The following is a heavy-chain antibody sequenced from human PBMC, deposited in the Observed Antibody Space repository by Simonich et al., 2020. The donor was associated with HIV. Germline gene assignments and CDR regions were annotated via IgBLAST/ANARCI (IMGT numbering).Heavy chain of an antibody. Sequence: QVQLVQSGAEVKKPGASVKVSCKASGYTFTGYYMHWVRQAPGQGLEWRGGINPNTGGTNNAQNFQGRVTMTRDKSISTAYMEVNRLRSDDTAVYYCARQNTFRGLGDWFDPWGQGTLVTVSS. J-gene: IGHJ5*02. D-gene: IGHD3-10*01. CDR1: GYTFTGYY. V-gene: IGHV1-2*02. CDR2: INPNTGGT. CDR3: ARQNTFRGLGDWFDP.